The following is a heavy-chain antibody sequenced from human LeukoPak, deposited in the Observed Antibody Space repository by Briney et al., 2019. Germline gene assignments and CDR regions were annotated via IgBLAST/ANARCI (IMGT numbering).Heavy chain of an antibody. V-gene: IGHV4-39*07. Sequence: PSETLSLTCTVSGDSISGSSFWWGWIRRPPGQGLEWIGNIYYSGTTNYSPSLESRVAISVDTSKNQFSLKLSSVTAADTAVYYCARGSFHWLLDWGQGTLVTVSS. CDR3: ARGSFHWLLD. D-gene: IGHD3-9*01. CDR2: IYYSGTT. J-gene: IGHJ4*02. CDR1: GDSISGSSFW.